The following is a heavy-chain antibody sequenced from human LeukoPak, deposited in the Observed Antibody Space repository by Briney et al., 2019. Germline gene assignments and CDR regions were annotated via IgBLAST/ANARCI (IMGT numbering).Heavy chain of an antibody. CDR1: GFTFSTYW. J-gene: IGHJ4*02. CDR2: INNDGSLR. V-gene: IGHV3-74*01. CDR3: ARDKDGSGASIDY. Sequence: GGSLRLSCAASGFTFSTYWMLWVRQTPGKGLVWVSRINNDGSLRTYADSVKGRFTISRDNAKNTLYLQMSSLTAEDTALYYCARDKDGSGASIDYWGQGTLVTVSS. D-gene: IGHD3-10*01.